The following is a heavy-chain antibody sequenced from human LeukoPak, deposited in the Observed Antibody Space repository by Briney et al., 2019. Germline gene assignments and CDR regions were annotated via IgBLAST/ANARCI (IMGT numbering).Heavy chain of an antibody. CDR1: GFTFSSYE. CDR2: ISSSGSTI. Sequence: GSLRLSCAASGFTFSSYEMNWVRQAPGKGLGWVSYISSSGSTIYYANSVTGRFTISRDNAKNSLYLQMNSLRAEDTAVYYCARDLLFEGSGRSSSIGYWGQGTLVTVSS. J-gene: IGHJ4*02. CDR3: ARDLLFEGSGRSSSIGY. V-gene: IGHV3-48*03. D-gene: IGHD3-10*01.